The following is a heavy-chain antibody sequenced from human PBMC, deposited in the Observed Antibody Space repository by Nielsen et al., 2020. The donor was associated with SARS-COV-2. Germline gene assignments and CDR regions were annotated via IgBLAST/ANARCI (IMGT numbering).Heavy chain of an antibody. CDR3: ARAGYSSGWYYFDY. V-gene: IGHV1-2*06. CDR2: INPNSGGT. Sequence: WVRQAPGQGLEWMGRINPNSGGTNYAQKFQGRVTMTRDTSISTAYMELSRLRSDDTAVYYCARAGYSSGWYYFDYWGQGTLVTVSS. J-gene: IGHJ4*02. D-gene: IGHD6-19*01.